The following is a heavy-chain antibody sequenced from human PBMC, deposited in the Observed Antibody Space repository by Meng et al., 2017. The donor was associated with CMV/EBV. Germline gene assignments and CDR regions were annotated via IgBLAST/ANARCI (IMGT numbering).Heavy chain of an antibody. CDR3: ARDRSWFDP. CDR2: IIPILDIA. V-gene: IGHV1-69*04. Sequence: VSCKASAGTFSSYTVSWVRQAPRQGVEWMGRIIPILDIANYAQKFQGRVTITADKSTSTAYMELSSLRSEDTAVYYCARDRSWFDPWGQGTLVTVSS. J-gene: IGHJ5*02. CDR1: AGTFSSYT.